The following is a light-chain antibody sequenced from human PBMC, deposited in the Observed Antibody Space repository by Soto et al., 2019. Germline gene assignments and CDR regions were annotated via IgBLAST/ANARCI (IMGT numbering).Light chain of an antibody. CDR1: PSVDTL. Sequence: EIVLTQSPATLSLSPGERATLSCRASPSVDTLFSSYQQKPGQVPRLLIFDASNRATGIPARFSGSGYATYFTLTISSLEHEDFAFYYCHQRRDWTVTFGGGNKVEIK. J-gene: IGKJ4*01. CDR2: DAS. CDR3: HQRRDWTVT. V-gene: IGKV3-11*01.